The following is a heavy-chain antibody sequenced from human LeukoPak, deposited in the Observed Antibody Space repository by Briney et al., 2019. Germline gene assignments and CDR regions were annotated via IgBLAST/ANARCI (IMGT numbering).Heavy chain of an antibody. V-gene: IGHV3-48*01. CDR2: ISSSSSTI. D-gene: IGHD5-18*01. CDR1: GFTFSSYS. Sequence: GGSLRLSCAASGFTFSSYSMNWVGQAPGKGLEWVSYISSSSSTIYYADSVKGRFTISRDNAKNSLYLQMNSLRAEDTAVYYCARDPARGYSYGALYWGQGTLVTVSS. CDR3: ARDPARGYSYGALY. J-gene: IGHJ4*02.